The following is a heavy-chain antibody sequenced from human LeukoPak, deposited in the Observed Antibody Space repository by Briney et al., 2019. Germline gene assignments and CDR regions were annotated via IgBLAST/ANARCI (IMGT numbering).Heavy chain of an antibody. CDR2: ISAYNGNT. Sequence: ASVKVSCKASGYTFTSYGISWVRQAPGQGLEWMGWISAYNGNTNYAQKLQGRVTMTTDTSTSTAYMELRSLRSDDTAVYYCARDATQLGRNDAFDIWGQGTMVTVSS. J-gene: IGHJ3*02. V-gene: IGHV1-18*01. D-gene: IGHD1-14*01. CDR1: GYTFTSYG. CDR3: ARDATQLGRNDAFDI.